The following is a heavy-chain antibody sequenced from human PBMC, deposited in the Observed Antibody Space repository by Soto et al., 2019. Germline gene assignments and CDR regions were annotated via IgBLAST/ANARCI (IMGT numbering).Heavy chain of an antibody. CDR3: ARHAGNRAVAGTQPIDY. CDR1: GYSFTTYW. V-gene: IGHV5-51*01. J-gene: IGHJ4*02. D-gene: IGHD6-19*01. CDR2: IYPGDSDT. Sequence: GESLKISCKGSGYSFTTYWIGWVRQMPGKGLEWMGIIYPGDSDTRYSPSFQGQVTISADKSISTAYLQWSSLKASDTAMYYCARHAGNRAVAGTQPIDYWGQGTLVTVSS.